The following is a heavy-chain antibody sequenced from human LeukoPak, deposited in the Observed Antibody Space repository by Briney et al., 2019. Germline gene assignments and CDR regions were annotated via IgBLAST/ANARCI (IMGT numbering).Heavy chain of an antibody. CDR3: ASTDGSGSYGD. V-gene: IGHV1-8*03. CDR2: MNPNSGNT. D-gene: IGHD3-10*01. J-gene: IGHJ4*02. Sequence: EASVKVSCKASGYTFTSYDINWVRQATGQGLEWMGWMNPNSGNTGYARKFQGRVTITRNTSISTAYMELSSLRSEDTAVYYCASTDGSGSYGDWGQRTLVTVSS. CDR1: GYTFTSYD.